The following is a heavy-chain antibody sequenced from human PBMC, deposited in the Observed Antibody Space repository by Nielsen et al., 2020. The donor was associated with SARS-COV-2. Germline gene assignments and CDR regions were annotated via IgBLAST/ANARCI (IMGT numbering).Heavy chain of an antibody. Sequence: GESLKISCAASGFTFSSYAMSWVRQAPGKGLEWVSAISGSDGSTYYADSVKGRFTISRDNSKNTLYLQMNSLRAEDTAVYYCAMFYDDSSGWGQGTLVTVSS. J-gene: IGHJ4*02. CDR2: ISGSDGST. D-gene: IGHD3-22*01. CDR3: AMFYDDSSG. V-gene: IGHV3-23*01. CDR1: GFTFSSYA.